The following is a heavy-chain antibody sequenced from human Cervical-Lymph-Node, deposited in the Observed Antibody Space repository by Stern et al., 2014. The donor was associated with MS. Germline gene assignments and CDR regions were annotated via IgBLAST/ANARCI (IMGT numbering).Heavy chain of an antibody. CDR2: VIPISGKS. CDR3: AISYTAWDNPMHFYGMDV. J-gene: IGHJ6*02. D-gene: IGHD1-14*01. CDR1: GGTFSRYA. Sequence: QLVQSGAEVKKPGSSVKVSCKASGGTFSRYAFTWVRQAPGQGLEWMGGVIPISGKSNHAQKFEGRVKLIADESTSTAYLELRSLRSEDAAVYYCAISYTAWDNPMHFYGMDVWGQGTTVTVS. V-gene: IGHV1-69*01.